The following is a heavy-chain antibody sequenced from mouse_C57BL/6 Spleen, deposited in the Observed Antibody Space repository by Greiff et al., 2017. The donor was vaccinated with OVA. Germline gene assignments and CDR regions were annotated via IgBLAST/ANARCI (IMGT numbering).Heavy chain of an antibody. J-gene: IGHJ4*01. V-gene: IGHV1-82*01. CDR2: IYPGDGDT. CDR1: GYAFSSSW. D-gene: IGHD1-1*01. Sequence: VQRVESGPELVKPGASVKISCKASGYAFSSSWMNWVKQRPGKGLEWIGRIYPGDGDTNYNGKFKGKATLTADKSSSTAYMQLSSLTSEDSAVYFCARGETVDYALDYWGQGTSVTVSS. CDR3: ARGETVDYALDY.